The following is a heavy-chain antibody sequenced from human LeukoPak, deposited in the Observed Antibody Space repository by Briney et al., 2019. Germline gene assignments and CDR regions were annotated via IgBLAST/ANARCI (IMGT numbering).Heavy chain of an antibody. CDR3: ARDYADYVGYFFFDY. J-gene: IGHJ4*02. Sequence: GGSLRLSCAASGLSVSSKYMNWVRQAPGKGLEWVSSISGGGETTYYADSAKGRFTISRDNSQNTLYLQMNSLRAEDTAVYYCARDYADYVGYFFFDYWGQGTLVTVSS. CDR2: ISGGGETT. D-gene: IGHD4-17*01. V-gene: IGHV3-23*01. CDR1: GLSVSSKY.